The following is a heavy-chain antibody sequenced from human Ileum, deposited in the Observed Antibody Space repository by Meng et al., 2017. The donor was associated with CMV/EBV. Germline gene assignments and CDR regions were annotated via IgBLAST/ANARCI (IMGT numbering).Heavy chain of an antibody. D-gene: IGHD2-15*01. Sequence: SETLSLTCTVSGGSVSRGSYYWSWVRQPPGRGPEWIGYISSSGGSNYDPSPGGRVTMSVATSKNQFSLNLTSVTTADTAVYYCASAIARGSYYYGLDIWGAGTTVTVSS. CDR2: ISSSGGS. V-gene: IGHV4-61*01. J-gene: IGHJ6*04. CDR3: ASAIARGSYYYGLDI. CDR1: GGSVSRGSYY.